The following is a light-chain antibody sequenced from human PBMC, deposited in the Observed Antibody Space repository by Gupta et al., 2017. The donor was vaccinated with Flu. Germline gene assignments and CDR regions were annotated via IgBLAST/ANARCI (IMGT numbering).Light chain of an antibody. CDR2: GKN. Sequence: SSELTQDPAVSVALGQTVRITCQGDSLRSYYGNWYQQKPGQAPVRVIYGKNNRPAGIPGRFSGSSSGTTASTTIARAQAEDDADYYCNSRDSSGNLVLGTGTKVTVL. V-gene: IGLV3-19*01. CDR1: SLRSYY. CDR3: NSRDSSGNLV. J-gene: IGLJ1*01.